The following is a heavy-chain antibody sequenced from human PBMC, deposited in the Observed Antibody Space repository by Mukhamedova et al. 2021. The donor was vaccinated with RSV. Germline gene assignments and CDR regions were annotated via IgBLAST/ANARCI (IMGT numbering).Heavy chain of an antibody. CDR3: ALGAAAGTKDFSGLDY. V-gene: IGHV4-59*01. Sequence: SWIRQPPGKGLEWIGYIYYSGSTNYNPSLKSRVTISVDTSKNQFSLKLSSVTAADTAVYYCALGAAAGTKDFSGLDYWGQGTLVT. J-gene: IGHJ4*02. CDR2: IYYSGST. D-gene: IGHD6-13*01.